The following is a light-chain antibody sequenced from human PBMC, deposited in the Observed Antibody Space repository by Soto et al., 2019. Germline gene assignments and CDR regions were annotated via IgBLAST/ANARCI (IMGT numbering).Light chain of an antibody. CDR3: SSYTRTKTLL. CDR2: EVT. CDR1: SSDVGGYNY. Sequence: QSALTQPASVSGSPGQSITISCTGTSSDVGGYNYVSWYQQHSGKAPKLMIYEVTNRPSGVSNRFSGSKSGNTASLTISGLQAEDEAEYYCSSYTRTKTLLFGGGTKLTV. V-gene: IGLV2-14*01. J-gene: IGLJ2*01.